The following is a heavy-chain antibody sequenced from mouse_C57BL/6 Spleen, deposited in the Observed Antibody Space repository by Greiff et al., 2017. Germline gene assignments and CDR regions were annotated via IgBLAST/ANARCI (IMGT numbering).Heavy chain of an antibody. D-gene: IGHD1-1*01. CDR3: ARSPRYYYGSRGYAMDY. J-gene: IGHJ4*01. CDR1: GYTFTDYY. V-gene: IGHV1-75*01. CDR2: IFPGSGST. Sequence: VQLQESGPELVKPGASVKISCKASGYTFTDYYINWVKQRPGQGLEWIGWIFPGSGSTYYNEKFKGKATLTVDKSSSTAYMLLSSLTSEDSAVYFCARSPRYYYGSRGYAMDYWGQGTSVTVSS.